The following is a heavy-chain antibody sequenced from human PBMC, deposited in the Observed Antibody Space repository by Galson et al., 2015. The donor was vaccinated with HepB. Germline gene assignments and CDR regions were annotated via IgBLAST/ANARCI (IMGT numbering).Heavy chain of an antibody. V-gene: IGHV3-23*01. Sequence: SLRLSCAASGLTFSSYDMTWVRQAPGRGLEWVSFIRSSGDLTFYADSVKGRFTISRDNSKNTLYLQMNSLRAEDTAVYYCAKDLGRSDLDYGDFGTFDYWGQGTLVTVSS. CDR3: AKDLGRSDLDYGDFGTFDY. CDR2: IRSSGDLT. CDR1: GLTFSSYD. D-gene: IGHD4-17*01. J-gene: IGHJ4*02.